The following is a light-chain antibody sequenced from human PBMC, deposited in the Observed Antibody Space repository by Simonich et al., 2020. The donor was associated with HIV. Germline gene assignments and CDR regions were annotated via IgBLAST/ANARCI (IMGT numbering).Light chain of an antibody. CDR1: SSDVGGYNF. Sequence: QSALTQPASVSGSPGQSITISCTGTSSDVGGYNFVSWYQQHPGKAPKLMIYDVSERPSGVSNRFSASKSGNTASLTISGLQAEDEADYYCSSYTSSSTLMFGGGTKLTVL. CDR3: SSYTSSSTLM. CDR2: DVS. J-gene: IGLJ3*02. V-gene: IGLV2-14*03.